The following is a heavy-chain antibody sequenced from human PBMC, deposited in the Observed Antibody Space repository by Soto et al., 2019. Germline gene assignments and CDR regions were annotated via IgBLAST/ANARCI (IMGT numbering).Heavy chain of an antibody. CDR3: ARVLYYGSGSYSPYGMDV. J-gene: IGHJ6*02. Sequence: QVQLVQSGAAVQKPGSSVTVSCKTSGVSFNNNGIGWVRQAPGHGLEWMGGVSPPFRTSNYARKFQGRISISADASTGTVNMELSSLTSEDTAQYYCARVLYYGSGSYSPYGMDVWGQGTTVTVSS. CDR2: VSPPFRTS. CDR1: GVSFNNNG. D-gene: IGHD3-10*01. V-gene: IGHV1-69*01.